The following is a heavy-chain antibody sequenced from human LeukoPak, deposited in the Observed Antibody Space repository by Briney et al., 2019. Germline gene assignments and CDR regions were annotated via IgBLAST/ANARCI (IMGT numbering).Heavy chain of an antibody. V-gene: IGHV4-31*03. Sequence: PSQTLSLTCTVSGGSISSGGYYWSWIRQHPGKGLEWMGYIDYSGSTYYNPSLKSRVTISRDTSKNQFSLKLSSVTAADTAVYYCARGLYSIVDYWGQGTRVTVSS. CDR2: IDYSGST. CDR3: ARGLYSIVDY. J-gene: IGHJ4*02. CDR1: GGSISSGGYY. D-gene: IGHD2-8*01.